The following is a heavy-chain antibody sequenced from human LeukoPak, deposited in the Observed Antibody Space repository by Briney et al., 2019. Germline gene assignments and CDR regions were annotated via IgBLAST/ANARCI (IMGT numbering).Heavy chain of an antibody. D-gene: IGHD2-2*01. CDR3: ARATPHIVLVPAASKLDHYYYRDV. CDR1: GGSFSGYY. CDR2: INHSGST. V-gene: IGHV4-34*01. Sequence: SETLSLTCAVYGGSFSGYYWSWIRQPPGKGLEWIGEINHSGSTNYNPSLKSRVTISVDTSKNQFSLKLRSVTAADTAVYYRARATPHIVLVPAASKLDHYYYRDVWGKGPTVPVS. J-gene: IGHJ6*03.